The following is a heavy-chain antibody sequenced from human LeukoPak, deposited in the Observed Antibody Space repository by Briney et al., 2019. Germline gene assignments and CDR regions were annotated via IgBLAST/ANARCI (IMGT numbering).Heavy chain of an antibody. D-gene: IGHD3-22*01. CDR3: ARETYYDSSGYYDAFDI. CDR1: GFTFSNYN. J-gene: IGHJ3*02. CDR2: ICCSSTYK. V-gene: IGHV3-21*01. Sequence: PGGSLRLSCAASGFTFSNYNMNWVRQAPGKGLEWVASICCSSTYKYYADSVKGRSTISRDNAKSSLSLQLNSLRAEDTAVYYCARETYYDSSGYYDAFDIWGQGTMVTVSS.